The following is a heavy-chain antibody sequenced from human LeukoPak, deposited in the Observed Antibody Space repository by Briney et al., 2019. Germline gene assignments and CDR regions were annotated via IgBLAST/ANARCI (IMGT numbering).Heavy chain of an antibody. J-gene: IGHJ4*02. D-gene: IGHD6-19*01. CDR3: AKGDSSGWYGGYYFDY. CDR1: GFTFSSYA. CDR2: ISGSGGST. V-gene: IGHV3-23*01. Sequence: GGSLRLSCAASGFTFSSYAMSWVRQAPGKGLEWVSAISGSGGSTYYADSVKGRFTISRDNSKNTLYLQMNSLRAEDTAVYYCAKGDSSGWYGGYYFDYWGQGTLVTVSS.